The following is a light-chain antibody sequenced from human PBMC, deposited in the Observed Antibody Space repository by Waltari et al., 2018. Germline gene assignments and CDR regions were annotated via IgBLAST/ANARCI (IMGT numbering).Light chain of an antibody. CDR1: SSNIGSNS. Sequence: QSVLTQPPSASRTPGQRVTISCSGSSSNIGSNSVYWYQQLPGTAPTLLIYRNNQRPSGVPDRFSGSKSGTSASLAISGLRSEDEADYYCAAWDDSLSGRVFGGGTKLTVL. V-gene: IGLV1-47*01. CDR2: RNN. CDR3: AAWDDSLSGRV. J-gene: IGLJ3*02.